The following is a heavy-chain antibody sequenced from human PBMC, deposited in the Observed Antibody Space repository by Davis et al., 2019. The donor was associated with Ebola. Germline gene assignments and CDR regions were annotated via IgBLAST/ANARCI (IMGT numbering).Heavy chain of an antibody. CDR2: ISYDGSNK. V-gene: IGHV3-30*18. J-gene: IGHJ6*02. CDR3: AKDTVVLMVYAYYGMDV. Sequence: GESLKISCAASGFTFSSYGMHWVRQAPGKGLEWVAVISYDGSNKYYADSVKGRFTISRDNSKNTLYLQMNSLRAEDTAVYYCAKDTVVLMVYAYYGMDVWGQGTTVTVSS. CDR1: GFTFSSYG. D-gene: IGHD2-8*01.